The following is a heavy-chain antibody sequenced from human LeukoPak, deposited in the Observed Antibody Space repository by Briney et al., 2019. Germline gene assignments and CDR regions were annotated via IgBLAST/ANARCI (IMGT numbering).Heavy chain of an antibody. D-gene: IGHD3-22*01. Sequence: GGSLRLSCAASGFTFSSYAMSWVRQAPGKGLEWVSAISGSGGSTYYADSVKGRFTISRDNSKNMLYLQMNSLRAEDTAVYYCAKTNYYDSSGYGDDYWGQGTLVTVSS. CDR3: AKTNYYDSSGYGDDY. V-gene: IGHV3-23*01. CDR2: ISGSGGST. CDR1: GFTFSSYA. J-gene: IGHJ4*02.